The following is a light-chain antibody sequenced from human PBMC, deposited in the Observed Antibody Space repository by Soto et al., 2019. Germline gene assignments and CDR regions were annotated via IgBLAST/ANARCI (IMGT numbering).Light chain of an antibody. CDR1: QDISNY. Sequence: DIQLTQSPSSLSASVGDRVTISCQASQDISNYLNWYQQKPGKAPKLLIYDASNLETGVPSRFSGSASRTDFTLTISSLQPADIATYYCQQYDNLPLTFGGGTKVDIK. J-gene: IGKJ4*01. CDR2: DAS. V-gene: IGKV1-33*01. CDR3: QQYDNLPLT.